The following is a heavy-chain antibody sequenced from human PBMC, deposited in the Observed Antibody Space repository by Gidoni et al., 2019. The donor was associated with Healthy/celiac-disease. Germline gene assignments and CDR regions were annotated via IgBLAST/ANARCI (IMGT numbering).Heavy chain of an antibody. V-gene: IGHV3-21*01. CDR1: GFPFSSYS. CDR3: ASNVRGVKALSQGTDY. CDR2: ISSSSSYR. J-gene: IGHJ4*02. Sequence: EVQLVESGGGLVKPGGSLRLSCAASGFPFSSYSMNWVRQAPGKGLEWVSSISSSSSYRYYADSVKGRFTISRDNAKNSLYLQMNSLRAEDTAVYYCASNVRGVKALSQGTDYWGQGTLVTVSP. D-gene: IGHD3-10*01.